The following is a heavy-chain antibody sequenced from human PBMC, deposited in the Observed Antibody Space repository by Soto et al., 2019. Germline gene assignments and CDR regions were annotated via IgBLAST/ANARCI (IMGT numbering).Heavy chain of an antibody. J-gene: IGHJ4*02. V-gene: IGHV3-23*01. Sequence: RLSCAASGFTFSSYAMSWVRQAPGKGLEWVSAISGSGGSTYYADSVKGRFTISRDNSKNTLYLQMNSLRAEDTAVYYCAKNTPATGSYGSLDYWGQGTLVTVSS. CDR3: AKNTPATGSYGSLDY. CDR2: ISGSGGST. D-gene: IGHD1-26*01. CDR1: GFTFSSYA.